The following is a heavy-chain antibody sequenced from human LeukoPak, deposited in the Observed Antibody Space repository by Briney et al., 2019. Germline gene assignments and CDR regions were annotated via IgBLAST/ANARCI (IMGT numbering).Heavy chain of an antibody. V-gene: IGHV4-39*07. Sequence: SETLSLTCTVSGGSISSSNFYWGWVRQPPGKGLEWIGSIYYSGNTYYNPSLKSRVTISVDTSKNQFSLNLNSVTAADTAVYYCARGRFYYASGSFNWFDPWGLGTLVTVSS. CDR3: ARGRFYYASGSFNWFDP. D-gene: IGHD3-10*01. CDR2: IYYSGNT. J-gene: IGHJ5*02. CDR1: GGSISSSNFY.